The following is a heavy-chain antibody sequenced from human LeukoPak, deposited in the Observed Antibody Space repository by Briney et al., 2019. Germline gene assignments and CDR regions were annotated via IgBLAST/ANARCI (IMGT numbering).Heavy chain of an antibody. V-gene: IGHV4-59*01. CDR3: ARGPAPWYFDL. Sequence: KPSETLSLTCTVSGGSISNYYWRWIRQPPGKGLEWVGYIYYSGRTSYNPSLKSRVTISVDTSKNQFSLKLNSVTAADTAVYYCARGPAPWYFDLWGRGTLVTVSS. CDR2: IYYSGRT. D-gene: IGHD2-2*01. J-gene: IGHJ2*01. CDR1: GGSISNYY.